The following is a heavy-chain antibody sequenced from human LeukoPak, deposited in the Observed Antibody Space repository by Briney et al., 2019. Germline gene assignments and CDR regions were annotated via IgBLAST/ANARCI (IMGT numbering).Heavy chain of an antibody. D-gene: IGHD3-3*01. V-gene: IGHV4-34*01. CDR2: INHSGST. CDR3: ARGLDLEWLFPPFDY. J-gene: IGHJ4*02. CDR1: GGSFSGYY. Sequence: SETLSLTCAVYGGSFSGYYWSWIRQPPGKGLEWIGEINHSGSTNYNPSLKSRVTISVDTSKNQFSLQLSSVTAADTAVYYCARGLDLEWLFPPFDYWGQGTLVTVSS.